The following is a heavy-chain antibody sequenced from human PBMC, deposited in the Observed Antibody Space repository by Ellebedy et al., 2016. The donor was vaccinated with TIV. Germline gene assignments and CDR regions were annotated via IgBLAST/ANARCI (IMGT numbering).Heavy chain of an antibody. CDR2: ISWNSGKI. D-gene: IGHD3-22*01. CDR3: ARHYYDSSGYSPYY. Sequence: PGGSLRLSCAASGFTFDDYGMHWVRQAPGKGLEWVSGISWNSGKIGYADSVKGRFTISRDNAKNSLYLQMNSLRAEDTAVYYCARHYYDSSGYSPYYWGQGTLVTVSS. V-gene: IGHV3-9*01. J-gene: IGHJ4*02. CDR1: GFTFDDYG.